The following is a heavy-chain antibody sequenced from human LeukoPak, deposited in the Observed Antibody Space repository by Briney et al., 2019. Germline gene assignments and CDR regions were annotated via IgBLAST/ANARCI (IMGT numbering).Heavy chain of an antibody. CDR3: ARVFDDYDSSGYYFDY. V-gene: IGHV4-31*03. CDR2: IYYSGST. D-gene: IGHD3-22*01. CDR1: GGSISSGGYY. J-gene: IGHJ4*02. Sequence: SQTLSLTCTVSGGSISSGGYYWSWIRQHPGKGLEWIGYIYYSGSTYYNPSLKSRVTISVDTSKNQFSLKLSSVTAADTAVYYCARVFDDYDSSGYYFDYWGQGTLVTVSP.